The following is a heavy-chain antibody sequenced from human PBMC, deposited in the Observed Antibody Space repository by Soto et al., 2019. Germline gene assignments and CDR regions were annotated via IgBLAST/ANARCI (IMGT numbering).Heavy chain of an antibody. CDR3: ARAVVLTFTRFYDMAV. J-gene: IGHJ6*02. D-gene: IGHD3-9*01. CDR1: GGTFSSYS. Sequence: QVQLVQSGAEVKTPGSSVKVSCKASGGTFSSYSINWVRQAPGQGLEWMGRLSPMFGTTDYEQRFQGRVTFTAGESTSTASIEVTNLIAEDTAVYYCARAVVLTFTRFYDMAVWGQGTTVTVSS. V-gene: IGHV1-69*18. CDR2: LSPMFGTT.